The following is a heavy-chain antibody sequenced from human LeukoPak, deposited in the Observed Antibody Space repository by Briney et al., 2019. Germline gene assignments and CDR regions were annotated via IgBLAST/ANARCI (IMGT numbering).Heavy chain of an antibody. V-gene: IGHV1-2*02. J-gene: IGHJ5*02. D-gene: IGHD6-13*01. CDR3: ASDSLSYTSSYFWFDP. CDR1: GSTFTGFY. Sequence: ASVKVPCKASGSTFTGFYLHWVRQAPGQGLEWLGWINPNSGGTKYAQKFQGRVTMTRDTSISTAYMELTRLRSDDTALYYCASDSLSYTSSYFWFDPWGQGTLVTVSS. CDR2: INPNSGGT.